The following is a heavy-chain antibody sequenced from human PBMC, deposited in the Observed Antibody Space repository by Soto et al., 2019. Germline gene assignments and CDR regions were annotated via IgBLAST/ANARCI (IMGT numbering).Heavy chain of an antibody. V-gene: IGHV1-3*01. Sequence: GASVKVSCKASGYTFTSYAMHWVRQAPGQRLEWMGWINAGNGNTKYSQKFQGRVTITRDTSASTAYMELSSLRSEDTAVYYCARNHDYGDYDGYYYYYMDVGGKGTRVTVSS. J-gene: IGHJ6*03. CDR1: GYTFTSYA. CDR3: ARNHDYGDYDGYYYYYMDV. CDR2: INAGNGNT. D-gene: IGHD4-17*01.